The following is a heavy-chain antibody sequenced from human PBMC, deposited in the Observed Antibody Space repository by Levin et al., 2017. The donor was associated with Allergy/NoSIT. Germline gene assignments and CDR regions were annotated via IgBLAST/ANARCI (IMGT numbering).Heavy chain of an antibody. Sequence: RAGGSLRLSCTVSGGSIISTNYYWGWIRQPPGMGLEWIGSIYYTGSSHYNPSLKSRVTISVDTSKDHFSLNLTSVTAADTAVYFCARSSSLEYFDPWGQGTLVTVSS. CDR3: ARSSSLEYFDP. V-gene: IGHV4-39*02. J-gene: IGHJ5*02. CDR2: IYYTGSS. CDR1: GGSIISTNYY. D-gene: IGHD3-3*01.